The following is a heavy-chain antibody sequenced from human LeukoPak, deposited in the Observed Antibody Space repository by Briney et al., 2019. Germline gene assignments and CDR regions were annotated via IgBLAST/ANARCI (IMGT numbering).Heavy chain of an antibody. Sequence: LSQTLSLTCAISGDSVSSNSAAWNWIRQSPSRGLEWLGRTYYRSKWYNDYAVSVKSRITINPDTSKNQFSLQLNSVTPEDTAVYYCARDGGTTRRYYYYGMDVWGQGTTVTVSS. V-gene: IGHV6-1*01. CDR3: ARDGGTTRRYYYYGMDV. CDR2: TYYRSKWYN. D-gene: IGHD1-7*01. J-gene: IGHJ6*02. CDR1: GDSVSSNSAA.